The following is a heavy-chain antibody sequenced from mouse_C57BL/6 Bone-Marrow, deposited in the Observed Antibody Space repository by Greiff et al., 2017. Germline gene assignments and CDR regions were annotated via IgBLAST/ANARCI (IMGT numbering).Heavy chain of an antibody. Sequence: QVHVKQSGAELVRPGASVKLSCKASGYTFTDYYINWVKQRPGQGLEWIARIYPGSGNTYYNEKFKGKATLTAEKSSSTAYMQLSSLTSEDSAVYFCARLALITTVVATEYFDVWGTGTTVTVSS. CDR1: GYTFTDYY. J-gene: IGHJ1*03. CDR3: ARLALITTVVATEYFDV. D-gene: IGHD1-1*01. CDR2: IYPGSGNT. V-gene: IGHV1-76*01.